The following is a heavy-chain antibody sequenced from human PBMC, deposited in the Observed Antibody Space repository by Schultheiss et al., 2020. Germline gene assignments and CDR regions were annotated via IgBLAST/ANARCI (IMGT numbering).Heavy chain of an antibody. CDR2: IYYSGST. CDR3: ARGVEMATIFLDY. J-gene: IGHJ4*02. V-gene: IGHV4-39*07. D-gene: IGHD5-24*01. CDR1: GGSISSSSYY. Sequence: SETLSLTCTVSGGSISSSSYYWGWIRQPPGKGLEWIGSIYYSGSTYYNPSLKSRVTISVDTSKNQFSLKLSSVTAADTAVYYCARGVEMATIFLDYWGQGTLVTVSS.